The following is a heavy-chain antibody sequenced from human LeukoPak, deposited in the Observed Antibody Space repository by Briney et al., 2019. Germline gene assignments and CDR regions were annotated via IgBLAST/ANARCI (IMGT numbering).Heavy chain of an antibody. J-gene: IGHJ6*02. CDR1: GYSFTFTKNW. CDR3: ARHLATVTASRQYYYYGMDV. D-gene: IGHD4-17*01. CDR2: IYPVGSDT. Sequence: GESLKISCKASGYSFTFTKNWIGWVRQVPGKGLEWMGIIYPVGSDTRYNPSFQGQVTISVDKSISTSYLQWSSLKASDTAIYYCARHLATVTASRQYYYYGMDVWGQGTTVTVSS. V-gene: IGHV5-51*01.